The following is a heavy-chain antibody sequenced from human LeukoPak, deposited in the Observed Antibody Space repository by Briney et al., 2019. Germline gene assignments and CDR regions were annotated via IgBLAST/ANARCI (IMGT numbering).Heavy chain of an antibody. J-gene: IGHJ3*02. CDR1: GGSISSFY. D-gene: IGHD3-10*01. Sequence: PSETLSLTCSVSGGSISSFYCNWMRQPAGKGLEWIGRIYTSGTTTYNPSLKSRVTMSVDTSKNQFSLKLSSVTAADTAVYYCAKSNGYGLVDIWGQGTMVTVSS. CDR2: IYTSGTT. V-gene: IGHV4-4*07. CDR3: AKSNGYGLVDI.